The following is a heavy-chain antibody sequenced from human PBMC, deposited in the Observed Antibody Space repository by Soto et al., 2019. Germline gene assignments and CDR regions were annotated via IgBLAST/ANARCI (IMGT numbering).Heavy chain of an antibody. J-gene: IGHJ6*02. CDR1: GFTFSSYA. CDR3: AGGGYGDYGIAFYYYYYGMDV. D-gene: IGHD4-17*01. CDR2: ISGSGGST. Sequence: EVQLLESGGGLVQPGGSLRLSCAASGFTFSSYAMSWVRQAPGKGLEWVSAISGSGGSTYYADSVKGRFTISRDNSKNTLYLQMNSLRAEDTAVYYCAGGGYGDYGIAFYYYYYGMDVWGQGTTVNVSS. V-gene: IGHV3-23*01.